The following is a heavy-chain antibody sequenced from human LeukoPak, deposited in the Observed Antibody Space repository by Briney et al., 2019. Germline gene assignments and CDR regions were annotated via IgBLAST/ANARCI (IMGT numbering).Heavy chain of an antibody. CDR3: ARDLGGLSGYYDY. CDR1: GFTFSSYS. Sequence: GGSLRLSCAASGFTFSSYSMNRVRQAPGKGLEWVSSISSSSSYIYYADSVKGRFTISRDNAKNSLYLQMNSLRAEDTAVYYCARDLGGLSGYYDYWGQGTLVTVSS. CDR2: ISSSSSYI. J-gene: IGHJ4*02. V-gene: IGHV3-21*01. D-gene: IGHD3-22*01.